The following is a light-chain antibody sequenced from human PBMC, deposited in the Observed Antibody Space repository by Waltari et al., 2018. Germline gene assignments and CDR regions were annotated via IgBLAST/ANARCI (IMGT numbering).Light chain of an antibody. CDR1: QSVSTF. Sequence: EIVLTQSPATLSLSPGERATLSCRASQSVSTFLAWYQQKPGQAPRLLIYDASNRATGIPARFSGGGSGTDFTLTISSLEPEDFAVYYCQQRINWPPTFGQGTRLEIK. V-gene: IGKV3-11*01. CDR3: QQRINWPPT. J-gene: IGKJ5*01. CDR2: DAS.